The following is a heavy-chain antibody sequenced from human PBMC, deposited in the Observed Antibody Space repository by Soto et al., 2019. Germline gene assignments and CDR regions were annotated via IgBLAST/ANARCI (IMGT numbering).Heavy chain of an antibody. CDR2: ISAYNGDT. D-gene: IGHD3-10*01. J-gene: IGHJ4*02. CDR1: GYSFTNYG. Sequence: GASVKVSCKASGYSFTNYGITWVRQAPGQGFEWMGWISAYNGDTNYAQKLQGRVTMTTDASTSTAYMELRSLRSDDTAVYYCARDRSYYGSGSYYKPHFDYWGQGTLVTVSS. CDR3: ARDRSYYGSGSYYKPHFDY. V-gene: IGHV1-18*01.